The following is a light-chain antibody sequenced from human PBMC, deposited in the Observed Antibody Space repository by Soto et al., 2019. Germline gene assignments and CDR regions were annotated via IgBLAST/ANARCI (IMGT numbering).Light chain of an antibody. CDR2: GTS. Sequence: EIVMTQSPATLSVSAGERVTLSCRASQSFDSTLAWYQQKPGQPPRLIIYGTSTRATSIPARFSGSGSGTEFTLTICSLHAEDFAVYYRQQYSYLPYTFGQGTKLEIK. CDR1: QSFDST. J-gene: IGKJ2*01. CDR3: QQYSYLPYT. V-gene: IGKV3-15*01.